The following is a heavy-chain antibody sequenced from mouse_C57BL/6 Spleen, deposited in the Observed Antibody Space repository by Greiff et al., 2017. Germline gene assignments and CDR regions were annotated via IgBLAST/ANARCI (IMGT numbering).Heavy chain of an antibody. CDR1: GFTFSSYG. V-gene: IGHV5-6*01. J-gene: IGHJ3*01. CDR2: ISSGGSYT. Sequence: EVKLMESGGDLVKPGGSLKLSCAASGFTFSSYGMSWVRQTPDKRLEWVATISSGGSYTYYPDSVKGRFTISRDNAENTLYLQMSSLKSEDTAMYYCARLQTGTAWFAYWGQGTLVTVSA. D-gene: IGHD4-1*01. CDR3: ARLQTGTAWFAY.